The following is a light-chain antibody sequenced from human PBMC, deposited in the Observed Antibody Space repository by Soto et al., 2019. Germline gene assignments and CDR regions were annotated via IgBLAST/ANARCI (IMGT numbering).Light chain of an antibody. J-gene: IGLJ2*01. CDR3: AAWDDSLYGLL. CDR1: SSNVGINS. V-gene: IGLV1-44*01. CDR2: TND. Sequence: QSVLTQPPSTSGTPGQRVTISCSGSSSNVGINSVNWYQQFPGAAPRLLIYTNDQRPSGVPGRFSGSKSGTSASLAISGLQSEDEADYYCAAWDDSLYGLLFRGGTKLTVL.